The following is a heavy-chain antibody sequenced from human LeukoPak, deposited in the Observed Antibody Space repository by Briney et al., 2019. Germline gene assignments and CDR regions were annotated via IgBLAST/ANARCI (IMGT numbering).Heavy chain of an antibody. CDR2: ISGSGGST. D-gene: IGHD6-13*01. V-gene: IGHV3-23*01. Sequence: GGSLRLSCAASGFTFSDAWMSWVRQAPGKGLEWVSAISGSGGSTYYADSVKGRFTISRDNSKNTLYLQMNSLRAEDTAVYYCAKRRSSSFSDYWGQGTLVTVSS. CDR3: AKRRSSSFSDY. J-gene: IGHJ4*02. CDR1: GFTFSDAW.